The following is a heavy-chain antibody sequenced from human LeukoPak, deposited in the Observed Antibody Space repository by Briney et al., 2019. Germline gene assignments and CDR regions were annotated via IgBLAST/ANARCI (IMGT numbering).Heavy chain of an antibody. D-gene: IGHD3-10*01. J-gene: IGHJ4*02. Sequence: GGSLRLSCATSGFTFNSFGMHWARQAPGKGLEWVAFISYDGSNKDYADSVKGRFTISRDNSKNTLYLQMNSLKVEDTAVYYCAKVIWGSESYTPPPDYWGQGTLVTVSS. V-gene: IGHV3-30*18. CDR2: ISYDGSNK. CDR1: GFTFNSFG. CDR3: AKVIWGSESYTPPPDY.